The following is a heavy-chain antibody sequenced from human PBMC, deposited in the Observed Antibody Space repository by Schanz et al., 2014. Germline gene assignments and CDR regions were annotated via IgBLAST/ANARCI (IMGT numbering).Heavy chain of an antibody. V-gene: IGHV3-30*18. D-gene: IGHD4-17*01. J-gene: IGHJ3*02. CDR2: ISYDGNTK. CDR1: GFTFSNYG. Sequence: QVQLVESGGGVVQPGRSLRLSCAASGFTFSNYGLHWVRQAPGKGLEWVTVISYDGNTKYYADFVTGRFTISRDNSKNTLYLQMNSLRAEDTALYYCAKDPHRDYGGKPQAFDIWGQGTMVTVSS. CDR3: AKDPHRDYGGKPQAFDI.